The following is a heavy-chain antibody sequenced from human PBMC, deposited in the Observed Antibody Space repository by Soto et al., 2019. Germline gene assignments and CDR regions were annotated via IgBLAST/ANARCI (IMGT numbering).Heavy chain of an antibody. CDR3: ARTPYCSSTSCYFDY. D-gene: IGHD2-2*01. CDR2: IDWDDDK. CDR1: GFSLSTRGMC. J-gene: IGHJ4*02. V-gene: IGHV2-70*01. Sequence: SGPTLVNPTQTLTLTCTFSGFSLSTRGMCVSWIRQPPGKALEWLALIDWDDDKYYSTSLKTRLTISKDTSKNQVVLTMTNMDPVDTATYYCARTPYCSSTSCYFDYWGQGTLVTVSS.